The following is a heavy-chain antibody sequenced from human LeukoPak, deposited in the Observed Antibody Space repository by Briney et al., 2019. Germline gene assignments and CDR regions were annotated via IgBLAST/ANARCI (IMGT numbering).Heavy chain of an antibody. V-gene: IGHV4-34*01. D-gene: IGHD2-2*01. CDR2: INHSGST. CDR1: GGSFSDYY. J-gene: IGHJ5*02. Sequence: SETLSLTCAVYGGSFSDYYWSWIRQPPGKGLEWIGEINHSGSTNYNPSLKSRVTISVDTSKNQFSLKLSSVTAADTAVYYCAVDIVVVPGWFDPWGQGTLVTVSS. CDR3: AVDIVVVPGWFDP.